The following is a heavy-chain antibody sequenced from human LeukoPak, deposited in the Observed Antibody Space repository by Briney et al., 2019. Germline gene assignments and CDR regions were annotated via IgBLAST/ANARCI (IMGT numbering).Heavy chain of an antibody. CDR2: IWSGGTNQ. J-gene: IGHJ4*02. Sequence: RSLLLSCASSGFTFSHYSFHWLRQAPGKGLGGVAVIWSGGTNQFYADSVKGRFTISRDSSQKTVYLEMHSLRTEDTAMYYCAKDAQRGFDYSSSLEYWGPGTLVTVSS. CDR1: GFTFSHYS. D-gene: IGHD4-11*01. CDR3: AKDAQRGFDYSSSLEY. V-gene: IGHV3-33*06.